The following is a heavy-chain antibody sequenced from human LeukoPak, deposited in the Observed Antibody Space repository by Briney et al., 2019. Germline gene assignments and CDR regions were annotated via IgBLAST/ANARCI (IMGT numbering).Heavy chain of an antibody. V-gene: IGHV4-59*01. CDR3: ARGIVATKGNWFDP. CDR2: IYYSGST. CDR1: GGSISSYY. Sequence: SETLSLTCTVSGGSISSYYWSWIRQPPGKGLEWIGYIYYSGSTNYNPSLKSRVTISVDTSKNQFSPKLSSVTAADTAVYYCARGIVATKGNWFDPWGQGTLVTVSS. J-gene: IGHJ5*02. D-gene: IGHD5-12*01.